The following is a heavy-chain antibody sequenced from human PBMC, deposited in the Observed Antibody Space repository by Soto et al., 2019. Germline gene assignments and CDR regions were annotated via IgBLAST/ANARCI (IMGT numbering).Heavy chain of an antibody. Sequence: SEILSLTCAVYGGSFSGYYWSWIRQPPGKGLEWIGEINHSGSTNYNPSLKSRVTISVDTSKNQFSLKLSSVTAADTAVYYCASAPYYGSGSFDYWGQGTLVTVSS. V-gene: IGHV4-34*01. CDR2: INHSGST. J-gene: IGHJ4*02. CDR1: GGSFSGYY. D-gene: IGHD3-10*01. CDR3: ASAPYYGSGSFDY.